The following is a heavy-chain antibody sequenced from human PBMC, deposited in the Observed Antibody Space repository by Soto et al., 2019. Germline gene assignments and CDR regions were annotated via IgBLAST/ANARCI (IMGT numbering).Heavy chain of an antibody. D-gene: IGHD3-3*01. J-gene: IGHJ3*02. Sequence: PGESLKISCKGSEYSFTNYWIGWVRQMPGNGLEWMGIIYPADSDTRYSPSFQGQVIISADKSIITAYLQWSSLKASDTAMYYCARKPRPYYDFWSGYSRGAFDIWGQGTMVTVSS. CDR2: IYPADSDT. CDR3: ARKPRPYYDFWSGYSRGAFDI. CDR1: EYSFTNYW. V-gene: IGHV5-51*01.